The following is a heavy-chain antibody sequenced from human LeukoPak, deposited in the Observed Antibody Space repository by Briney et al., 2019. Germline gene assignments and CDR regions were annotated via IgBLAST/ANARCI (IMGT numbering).Heavy chain of an antibody. J-gene: IGHJ4*02. CDR1: GYTFTGYY. CDR2: INPNSGGT. CDR3: ARDLVGGSSSSRGDY. D-gene: IGHD6-6*01. V-gene: IGHV1-2*02. Sequence: GASVKVSCKASGYTFTGYYMHWVPEAPGQGLEWMGWINPNSGGTNYAQKFQGRVTMTRDTSISTAYMELSRLRSDDAAVYYCARDLVGGSSSSRGDYWGQGTLVTVSS.